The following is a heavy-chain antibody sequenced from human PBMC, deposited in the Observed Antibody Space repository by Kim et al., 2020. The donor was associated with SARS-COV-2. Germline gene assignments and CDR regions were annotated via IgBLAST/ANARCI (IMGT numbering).Heavy chain of an antibody. D-gene: IGHD3-22*01. J-gene: IGHJ4*02. CDR3: ARDPHYYDSSGYPY. Sequence: DAVKGRFTNSRDNAKNSLYLQMNGLRAEDTAVYYCARDPHYYDSSGYPYWGQGTLVTVSS. V-gene: IGHV3-48*03.